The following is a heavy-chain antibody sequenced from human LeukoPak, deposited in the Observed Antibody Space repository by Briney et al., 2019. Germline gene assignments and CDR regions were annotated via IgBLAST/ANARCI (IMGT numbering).Heavy chain of an antibody. D-gene: IGHD3-22*01. CDR2: IDHSGST. V-gene: IGHV4-34*01. J-gene: IGHJ4*02. Sequence: SETLSLTCAVYGGSFSGYYWSWIRQPPGKGLEWIGEIDHSGSTNYNPSLKSRVTISLDTSKNQFSLKLSSVTAADTAVYYCARLYYSDSSGYYYLKEKEIVQDYWGQGTLVTVSS. CDR3: ARLYYSDSSGYYYLKEKEIVQDY. CDR1: GGSFSGYY.